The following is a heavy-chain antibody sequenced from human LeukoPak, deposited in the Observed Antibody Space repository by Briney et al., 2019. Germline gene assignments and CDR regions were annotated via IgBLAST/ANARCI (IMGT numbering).Heavy chain of an antibody. Sequence: SETLSLTCTVSGGSISSYYWSWIRQPPGKGLEWIGSIYYSGSTYYNPSLKSRVTISVATSKNQFSLKLSPMTAADTAVYYCAKGYYYMDVWGKGTTVTVSS. V-gene: IGHV4-59*12. CDR3: AKGYYYMDV. CDR2: IYYSGST. CDR1: GGSISSYY. J-gene: IGHJ6*03.